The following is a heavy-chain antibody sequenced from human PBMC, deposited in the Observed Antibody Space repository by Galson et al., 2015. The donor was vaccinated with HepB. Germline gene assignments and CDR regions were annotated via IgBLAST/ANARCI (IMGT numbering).Heavy chain of an antibody. Sequence: SLRLSCAASGFTFSSYGMHWVRQAPGKGLEWVAVISYDGSNKYYADSVKGRFTISGDNSKNTLYLQMNSLRAEDTAVYYCAKGGILVVEGYFDYWGQGTLVTVSS. V-gene: IGHV3-30*18. CDR3: AKGGILVVEGYFDY. CDR1: GFTFSSYG. CDR2: ISYDGSNK. J-gene: IGHJ4*02. D-gene: IGHD2-21*01.